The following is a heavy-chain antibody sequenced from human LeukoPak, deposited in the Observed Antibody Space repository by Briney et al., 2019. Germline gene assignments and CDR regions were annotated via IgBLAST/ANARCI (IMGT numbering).Heavy chain of an antibody. CDR1: GLTFSNAW. V-gene: IGHV4-34*01. Sequence: GSLRLSCAASGLTFSNAWMSWVRQPPGKGLEWIGEMNHSGSANYNPSLKSRVTISVDTSKNQCSLRLSSVTAADTAVYYCARLRGATVAHNWFDPWGQGTLVTVSS. CDR2: MNHSGSA. J-gene: IGHJ5*02. D-gene: IGHD6-19*01. CDR3: ARLRGATVAHNWFDP.